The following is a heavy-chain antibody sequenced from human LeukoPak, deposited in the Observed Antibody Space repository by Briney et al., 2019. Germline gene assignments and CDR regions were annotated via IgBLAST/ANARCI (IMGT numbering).Heavy chain of an antibody. CDR1: GYTLTELS. V-gene: IGHV1-24*01. CDR3: ATAERWLQPYYFDY. CDR2: FDPEDGET. D-gene: IGHD5-24*01. Sequence: GASVKVSCKVSGYTLTELSMHWVRQAPGKGLEWMGGFDPEDGETIYAQKFQGRVTMTEDTSTDTAYMELSSPRSEDTAVYYCATAERWLQPYYFDYWGQGTLVTVSS. J-gene: IGHJ4*02.